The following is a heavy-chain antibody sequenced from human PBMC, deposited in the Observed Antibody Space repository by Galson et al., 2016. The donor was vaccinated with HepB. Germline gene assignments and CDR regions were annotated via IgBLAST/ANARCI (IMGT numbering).Heavy chain of an antibody. CDR2: IYWNDHK. J-gene: IGHJ3*02. Sequence: PALVKPTQTLTLTCAFSGFSLSTSGVGVGWIRQPPGKALEWLVLIYWNDHKRYSPSLQIRLTITKDTSKKQVVLTMTNMDPVDTATYFCALTGSYQASDGFDIWGQGTMVTVSS. V-gene: IGHV2-5*01. CDR1: GFSLSTSGVG. D-gene: IGHD1-26*01. CDR3: ALTGSYQASDGFDI.